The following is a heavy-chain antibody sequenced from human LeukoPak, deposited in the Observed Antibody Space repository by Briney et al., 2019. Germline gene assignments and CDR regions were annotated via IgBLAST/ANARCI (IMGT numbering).Heavy chain of an antibody. V-gene: IGHV1-46*01. CDR1: GYTFTSYY. J-gene: IGHJ3*02. CDR2: INPSGGST. D-gene: IGHD3-22*01. CDR3: ARDFNYDSSGYYYRSPAAFDI. Sequence: ASVKVSCKASGYTFTSYYMHWVRQAPGQGLEWMGIINPSGGSTSYAQKFQGRVTMTRDTSTSTVYMERSSLRSEDTAVYYCARDFNYDSSGYYYRSPAAFDIWGQGTMVTVSS.